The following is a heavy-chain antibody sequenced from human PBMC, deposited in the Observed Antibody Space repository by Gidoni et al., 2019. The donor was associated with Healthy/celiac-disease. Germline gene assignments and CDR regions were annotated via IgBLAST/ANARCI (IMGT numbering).Heavy chain of an antibody. D-gene: IGHD3-16*01. Sequence: EVQLVESGGGLVQPGGSLRLSCAASGFTFSSYWMHWVRQAPGKGLVWVSRINSDGSSTSYADSVKGRFTISRDNAKNTLYLQMNSLRAEDTAVYYCARDPYWGITGGWFDPWGQGTLVTVSS. J-gene: IGHJ5*02. CDR1: GFTFSSYW. CDR2: INSDGSST. V-gene: IGHV3-74*01. CDR3: ARDPYWGITGGWFDP.